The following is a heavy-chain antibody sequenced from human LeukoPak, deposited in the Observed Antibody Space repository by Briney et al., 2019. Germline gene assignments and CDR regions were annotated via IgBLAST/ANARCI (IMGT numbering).Heavy chain of an antibody. CDR3: VRVRSGSYSFGY. CDR2: IYYSGST. V-gene: IGHV4-39*07. CDR1: GGSISSSSYY. Sequence: SETLSLTCTVSGGSISSSSYYWGWIRQPPGKGLEWIGSIYYSGSTYYNPSLKSRVTISVDTSKNQFSLKLSSVTAADTAVYYCVRVRSGSYSFGYWGQGTLVTVSS. D-gene: IGHD1-26*01. J-gene: IGHJ4*02.